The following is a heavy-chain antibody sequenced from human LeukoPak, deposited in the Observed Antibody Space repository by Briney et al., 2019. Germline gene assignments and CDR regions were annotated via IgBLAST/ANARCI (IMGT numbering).Heavy chain of an antibody. D-gene: IGHD6-13*01. V-gene: IGHV4-34*01. CDR3: ARGPHPAGKATAYFQH. Sequence: SETLSLTCAVYGGSFSGYYWSWIRQPPGKGLEWIGEINHSGSTNYNPSLKSRVTISVDTSKNQFSLKLSSVTAADTAVYYCARGPHPAGKATAYFQHWGQGTLVAVSS. CDR2: INHSGST. CDR1: GGSFSGYY. J-gene: IGHJ1*01.